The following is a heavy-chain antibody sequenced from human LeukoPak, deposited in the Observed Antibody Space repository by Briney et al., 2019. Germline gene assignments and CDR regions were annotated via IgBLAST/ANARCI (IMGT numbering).Heavy chain of an antibody. D-gene: IGHD2-15*01. CDR3: ARSLTSVVVAATNWFDP. J-gene: IGHJ5*02. CDR2: IYTSGST. Sequence: KPSETLSLTCTVSGGSISSYYWSWIRQPAGKGLEWIGGIYTSGSTNYNPSLKSRVTMSVDTSKNQFSLKLSSVTAADTAVYYCARSLTSVVVAATNWFDPWGQGTLVTVSS. V-gene: IGHV4-4*07. CDR1: GGSISSYY.